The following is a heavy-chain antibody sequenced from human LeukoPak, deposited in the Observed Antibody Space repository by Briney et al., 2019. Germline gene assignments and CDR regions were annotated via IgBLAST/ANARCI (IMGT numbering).Heavy chain of an antibody. CDR3: ARFATYGSGTYAFDY. V-gene: IGHV3-21*01. J-gene: IGHJ4*02. CDR2: ISTSSSYI. D-gene: IGHD3-10*01. Sequence: PGGSLRLSCAASGFTFNTYTMNWVRQAPGKGLEWVSSISTSSSYIYYADSVKGRFTISRDNAKNSPYLQMNSLRAEDTAVYYCARFATYGSGTYAFDYWGQGTLVTVSS. CDR1: GFTFNTYT.